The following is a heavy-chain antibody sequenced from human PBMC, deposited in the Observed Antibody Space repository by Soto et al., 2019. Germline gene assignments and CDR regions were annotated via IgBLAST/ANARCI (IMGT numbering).Heavy chain of an antibody. CDR3: AMAAMVRGVIITYYYYGMDV. D-gene: IGHD3-10*01. V-gene: IGHV1-69*13. CDR1: GGTFSSYA. J-gene: IGHJ6*02. Sequence: ASVKVSCKASGGTFSSYAISWVRQAPGQGLEWMGGIIPIFGTANYAQKFQGRVTITADESTSTAYMELSSLRSEDTAVYYCAMAAMVRGVIITYYYYGMDVWGQGTTVTVSS. CDR2: IIPIFGTA.